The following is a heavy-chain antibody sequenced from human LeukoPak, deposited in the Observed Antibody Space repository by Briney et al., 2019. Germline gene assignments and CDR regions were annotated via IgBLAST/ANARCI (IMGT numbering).Heavy chain of an antibody. J-gene: IGHJ5*02. CDR1: GFTFSNAW. D-gene: IGHD3-22*01. Sequence: GGSLRLSCATSGFTFSNAWMNWVRQAPGKGLEWVGRIRSNSDGGTIDYDAPVKGRFTLSRDDSKTTLYLQMNSLQTEDTAVYYCATDFYDSTWGQGTLVTVSS. CDR3: ATDFYDST. V-gene: IGHV3-15*07. CDR2: IRSNSDGGTI.